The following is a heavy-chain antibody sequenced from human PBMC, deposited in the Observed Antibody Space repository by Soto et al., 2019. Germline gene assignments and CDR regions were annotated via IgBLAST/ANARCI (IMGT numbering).Heavy chain of an antibody. V-gene: IGHV4-59*01. CDR1: GGSMRNYF. Sequence: SETLSLTCTVSGGSMRNYFWTWIRQPPGKGLECIWYIHYSGTTSFFPSYNPSLRSRVTISEDTSKNQFSLKLLSVTTADTAVYFCAAGEASSRNLAPYYLDFWGQGTLVTVSS. D-gene: IGHD6-13*01. CDR2: IHYSGTT. CDR3: AAGEASSRNLAPYYLDF. J-gene: IGHJ4*02.